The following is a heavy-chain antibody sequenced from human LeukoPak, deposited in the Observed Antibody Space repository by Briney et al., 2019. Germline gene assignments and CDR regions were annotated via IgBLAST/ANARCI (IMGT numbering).Heavy chain of an antibody. J-gene: IGHJ4*02. CDR2: ISGSGGST. CDR1: GFTFSSYA. V-gene: IGHV3-23*01. D-gene: IGHD6-19*01. CDR3: AKDRSSSTIAVRGGY. Sequence: PGGSLRLSCAASGFTFSSYAMSWVRQAPGEGLEWVSAISGSGGSTYYADSVKGRFAISRDNSKNTLYLQMTSLRAEDTALYYCAKDRSSSTIAVRGGYWGQGTLVTVSS.